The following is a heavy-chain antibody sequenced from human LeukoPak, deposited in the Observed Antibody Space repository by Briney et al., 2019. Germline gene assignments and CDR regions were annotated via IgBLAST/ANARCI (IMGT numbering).Heavy chain of an antibody. V-gene: IGHV4-30-2*03. CDR1: GGSISSGAYS. CDR3: ARRRSYYFDY. J-gene: IGHJ4*02. Sequence: PSETLSLTCTVSGGSISSGAYSWSWIRQPPGKGLEWIGYIYYSGSTYYNPSLKSRVTISVDTSKNQFSLKLSSVTAADTAVYYCARRRSYYFDYWGQGTLVTVSS. CDR2: IYYSGST.